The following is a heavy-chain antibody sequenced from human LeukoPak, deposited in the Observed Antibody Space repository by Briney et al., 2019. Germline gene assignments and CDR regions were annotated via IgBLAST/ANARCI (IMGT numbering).Heavy chain of an antibody. J-gene: IGHJ4*02. D-gene: IGHD3-16*01. Sequence: GGSLRLSCTASGFTFSDSWMSWLRQAPGKGLEYVANIKKDGSEKHYVDSVKGRFTISRDNAKNSLYLQMNSLRAEDTAVYYCARDQGGEQSYWGQGTLVTVSS. V-gene: IGHV3-7*01. CDR3: ARDQGGEQSY. CDR1: GFTFSDSW. CDR2: IKKDGSEK.